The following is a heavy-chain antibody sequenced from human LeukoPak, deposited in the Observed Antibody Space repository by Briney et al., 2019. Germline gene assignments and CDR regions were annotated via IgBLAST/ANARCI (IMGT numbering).Heavy chain of an antibody. CDR3: TKSGIAAAAVY. J-gene: IGHJ4*02. D-gene: IGHD6-13*01. V-gene: IGHV3-15*01. CDR1: GFTFSNAW. Sequence: PGGSLRLSCAASGFTFSNAWMSWGRQAPGKGLEWVVRIKSKTDGGTTDYAAPGKGTFTISRDDSKNTVYLQMNSLKTEDTAVYYCTKSGIAAAAVYWGQGTLVTVS. CDR2: IKSKTDGGTT.